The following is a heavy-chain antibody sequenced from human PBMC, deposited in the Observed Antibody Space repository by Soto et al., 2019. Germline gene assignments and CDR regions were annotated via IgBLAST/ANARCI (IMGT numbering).Heavy chain of an antibody. D-gene: IGHD2-15*01. CDR3: ARSDRRYCSGGSCAYYFDY. CDR1: GGTFSSYA. V-gene: IGHV1-69*06. CDR2: IIPIFGTA. J-gene: IGHJ4*02. Sequence: ASVKVSCKASGGTFSSYAISWVRQAPGQGLEWMGGIIPIFGTANYAQKFQGRVTITADKSTSTAYMELSSLRSEDTAVYYCARSDRRYCSGGSCAYYFDYWGQGTLVTVYS.